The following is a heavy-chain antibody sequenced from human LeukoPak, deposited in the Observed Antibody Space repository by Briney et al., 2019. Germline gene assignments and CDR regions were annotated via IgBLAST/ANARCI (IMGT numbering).Heavy chain of an antibody. V-gene: IGHV3-23*01. J-gene: IGHJ4*02. CDR2: ISGSGGST. Sequence: GGSLRLSCAASGFTFSSYGMSWVRQAPGKGLEWVSAISGSGGSTYYADSVKGRFTISRDNSKNTLYLQMNSLRAEDTAVYYCAKDSEYGDYVSDYWGQGTLVTVSS. D-gene: IGHD4-17*01. CDR1: GFTFSSYG. CDR3: AKDSEYGDYVSDY.